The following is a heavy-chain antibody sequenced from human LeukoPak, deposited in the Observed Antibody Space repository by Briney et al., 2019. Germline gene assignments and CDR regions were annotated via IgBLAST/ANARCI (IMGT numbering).Heavy chain of an antibody. CDR2: ITWNSGTI. CDR1: GFTFDDYA. J-gene: IGHJ4*02. V-gene: IGHV3-9*01. Sequence: GGSLRLSCAASGFTFDDYAMHWVRQAPGKGLEWVSGITWNSGTIGYADSVKGRFTISRDNAKNSLYLQMNSLRAEDTALFYCAKASSRYSNYFPIDYWGQGTLVTVSS. D-gene: IGHD4-11*01. CDR3: AKASSRYSNYFPIDY.